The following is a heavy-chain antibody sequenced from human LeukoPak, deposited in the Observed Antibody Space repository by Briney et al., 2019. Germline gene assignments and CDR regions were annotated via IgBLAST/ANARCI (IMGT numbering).Heavy chain of an antibody. Sequence: PSETLSLTCTVSGGSISSYYWSWIRQPPGKGLEWIGYIYYSGSTIYNPSLKSRVTISVDTSKNQFSLKLSSVTAADTAVYYCARDSQIRLLLNDYDVFDVWGQGTVVTVSS. CDR1: GGSISSYY. CDR2: IYYSGST. J-gene: IGHJ3*01. CDR3: ARDSQIRLLLNDYDVFDV. V-gene: IGHV4-59*01. D-gene: IGHD2-21*02.